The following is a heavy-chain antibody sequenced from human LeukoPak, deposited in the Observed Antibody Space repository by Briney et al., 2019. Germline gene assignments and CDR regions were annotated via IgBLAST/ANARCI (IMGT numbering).Heavy chain of an antibody. J-gene: IGHJ4*02. Sequence: GASVKVSCKASGYTFSSYGFNWVRQAPGQGLEWMGWISVRNGNPNYARKLRGRVTLTTDTSTNTAYMELRNLRSDDTAVYYCARAPFQLYCSGGNCYFDLWGQGTLVTVSS. CDR1: GYTFSSYG. V-gene: IGHV1-18*01. CDR2: ISVRNGNP. D-gene: IGHD2-15*01. CDR3: ARAPFQLYCSGGNCYFDL.